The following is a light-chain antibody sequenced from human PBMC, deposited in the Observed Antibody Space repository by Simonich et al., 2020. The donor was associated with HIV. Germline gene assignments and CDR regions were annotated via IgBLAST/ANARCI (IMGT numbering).Light chain of an antibody. CDR3: MQALQTPLT. V-gene: IGKV2-28*01. Sequence: DIVMTQSPLSLPVTPGEPASISCRSSQSLVHANGYPDLDWYLQKPGQSPQLLIYWGSNRASGVPDRFSGSGSGTDFTLKISRVEAEDVGVYYCMQALQTPLTFGGGTKVEIK. J-gene: IGKJ4*01. CDR1: QSLVHANGYPD. CDR2: WGS.